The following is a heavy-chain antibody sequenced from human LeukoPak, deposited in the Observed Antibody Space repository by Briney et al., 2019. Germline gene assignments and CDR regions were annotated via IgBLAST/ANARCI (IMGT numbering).Heavy chain of an antibody. CDR1: GYTFTSYD. V-gene: IGHV1-8*01. D-gene: IGHD3-10*01. CDR3: ARGKGTMVRGVITGVLGY. J-gene: IGHJ4*02. CDR2: MNPNSGNT. Sequence: ASVKVSCKASGYTFTSYDINWVRQATGQGLEWMGWMNPNSGNTGYAQKFQGRVTMTRNTSISTAYMELSSLRSEDTAVYHCARGKGTMVRGVITGVLGYWGQGTLVTVSS.